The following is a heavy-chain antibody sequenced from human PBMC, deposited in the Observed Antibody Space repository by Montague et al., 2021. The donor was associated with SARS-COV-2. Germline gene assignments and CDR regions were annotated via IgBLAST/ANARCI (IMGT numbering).Heavy chain of an antibody. Sequence: SETLSLTCTVSGGSITSSAYYWSWIRQSPGKGLEWIGTIYYSGNTYSNPSLKSRLTISMDTSKSQVSLKLNSVTAADTAVYFCASLGSPAYCGGDCYLRDYGMDVWGQGTRVTASS. J-gene: IGHJ6*02. CDR2: IYYSGNT. V-gene: IGHV4-39*01. CDR1: GGSITSSAYY. D-gene: IGHD2-21*02. CDR3: ASLGSPAYCGGDCYLRDYGMDV.